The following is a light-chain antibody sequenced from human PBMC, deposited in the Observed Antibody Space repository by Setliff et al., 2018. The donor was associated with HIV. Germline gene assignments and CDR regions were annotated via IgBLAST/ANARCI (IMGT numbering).Light chain of an antibody. V-gene: IGLV2-14*03. CDR1: GSAVGGYNY. J-gene: IGLJ2*01. CDR2: DVS. CDR3: SSYTSSTTRV. Sequence: SALTQPASVSGSPGQSITISCAGTGSAVGGYNYVSWYQQHPGKAPKLMIYDVSNRPSGVSNRFSGPKSGHTASLTISGLQAEDEADYYCSSYTSSTTRVFGGGTKVTVL.